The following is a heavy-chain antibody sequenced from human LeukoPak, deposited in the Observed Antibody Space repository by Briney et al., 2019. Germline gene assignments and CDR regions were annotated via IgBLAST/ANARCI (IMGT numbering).Heavy chain of an antibody. J-gene: IGHJ5*02. V-gene: IGHV1-3*01. Sequence: ASVKVSCKASGYIFTSYAMHWVRQAPGQRLEWMGWINAGDGNTKYSQKFQGRVTITRDTSASTVYMELSSLRSEDTAVYYCARDIDRVFNWFDPWGQGTLVAVSS. CDR2: INAGDGNT. CDR1: GYIFTSYA. D-gene: IGHD6-13*01. CDR3: ARDIDRVFNWFDP.